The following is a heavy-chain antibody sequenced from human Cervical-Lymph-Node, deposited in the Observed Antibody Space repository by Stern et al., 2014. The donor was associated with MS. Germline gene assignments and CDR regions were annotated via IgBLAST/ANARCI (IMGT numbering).Heavy chain of an antibody. J-gene: IGHJ4*02. Sequence: VQLVESGAEVKKPGSPVRVSCMASGGTFTTYAIRWVRQAPGQGLEWMVGHIPMSGTEKYAQKFQGRVTITADASTTTAYMELSSLKFDDTAVYYCARDLSGIGYYDYWGQGTLVAVSS. CDR2: HIPMSGTE. D-gene: IGHD3-22*01. V-gene: IGHV1-69*01. CDR3: ARDLSGIGYYDY. CDR1: GGTFTTYA.